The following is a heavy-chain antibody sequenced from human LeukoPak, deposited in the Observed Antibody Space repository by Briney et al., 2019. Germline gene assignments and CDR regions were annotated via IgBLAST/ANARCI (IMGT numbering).Heavy chain of an antibody. D-gene: IGHD6-19*01. V-gene: IGHV3-33*06. J-gene: IGHJ4*02. CDR3: AKERGNGWPLDY. CDR2: IWYDGSNK. Sequence: GGSLRLSCAASGFTFSSYGMHWVRQAPGKGLEWVAVIWYDGSNKYYADSVKGRFTISRDNSKNTLYPQMNSLRAEDTAVYYCAKERGNGWPLDYWGQGTLVTVSS. CDR1: GFTFSSYG.